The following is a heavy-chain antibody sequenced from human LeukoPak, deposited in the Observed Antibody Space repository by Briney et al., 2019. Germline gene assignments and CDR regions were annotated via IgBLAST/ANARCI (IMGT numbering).Heavy chain of an antibody. D-gene: IGHD6-19*01. V-gene: IGHV4-59*01. CDR1: GGSISSYY. CDR2: IHYSGST. J-gene: IGHJ4*02. Sequence: SETLSLTCTVSGGSISSYYWSWIRQPPGKGLEWIGYIHYSGSTNYNPSLKSRVTISVDTSKNQFSLKLSSVTAADAAVYYCARRGYSSGWSYYFDYWGQGTLVTVSS. CDR3: ARRGYSSGWSYYFDY.